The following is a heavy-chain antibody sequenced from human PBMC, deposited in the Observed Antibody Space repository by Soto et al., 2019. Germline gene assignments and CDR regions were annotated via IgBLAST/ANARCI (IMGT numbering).Heavy chain of an antibody. V-gene: IGHV3-23*04. CDR3: AKAFPPYYGSGSSYYFTF. J-gene: IGHJ4*02. CDR1: GFTFDDYA. CDR2: ISGSGLNT. Sequence: EVQLVESGGGLVQPGRSLRLSCAASGFTFDDYAMHWVRQVPGKGLEWVSGISGSGLNTYYAESVKGRFTISRDNSKNTLYLQLNSLRAEDTAIYYCAKAFPPYYGSGSSYYFTFWGQGTLVTVSS. D-gene: IGHD3-10*01.